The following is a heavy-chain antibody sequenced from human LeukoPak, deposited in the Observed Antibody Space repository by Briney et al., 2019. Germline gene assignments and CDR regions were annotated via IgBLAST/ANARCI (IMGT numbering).Heavy chain of an antibody. J-gene: IGHJ4*02. V-gene: IGHV3-9*01. CDR3: ANDNRRYYTSGPNPDSLH. D-gene: IGHD6-19*01. CDR1: GFIFNNYA. CDR2: ISWNSGSI. Sequence: PGRSLRLSCAGSGFIFNNYAMHWVRQPPGKGLEWVSGISWNSGSIDYADSVKGRFTISRDNAKNSLHLQMNSLRVEDTAFYYCANDNRRYYTSGPNPDSLHWGQGALVTVSS.